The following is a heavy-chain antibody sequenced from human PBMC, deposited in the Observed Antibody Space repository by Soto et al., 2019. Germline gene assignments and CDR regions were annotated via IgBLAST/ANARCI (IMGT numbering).Heavy chain of an antibody. CDR3: EVQSPKPERPPPHYSGMDV. V-gene: IGHV1-24*01. D-gene: IGHD4-4*01. CDR1: GHTASDLS. CDR2: FEPEDGER. Sequence: AASVKVSCKVSGHTASDLSIHWVRLSPGKGLEWMGNFEPEDGERVYAQKFQGRVKVTEETSANTAYLELSSLTSDDTAVYYCEVQSPKPERPPPHYSGMDVWGQGNTVTVSS. J-gene: IGHJ6*02.